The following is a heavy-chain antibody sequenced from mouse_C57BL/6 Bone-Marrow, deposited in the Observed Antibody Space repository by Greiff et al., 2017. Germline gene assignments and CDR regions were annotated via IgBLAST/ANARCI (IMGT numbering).Heavy chain of an antibody. Sequence: VQRVESGAELARPGASVKLSCKASGYTFTSYGISWVKQRTGQGLEWIGEIYPRSGNTYYNEKFKGKATLTADKSSSTAYMELRSLTSEDSAVYFCARSRITTVVATDYWGQGTTLTVSS. J-gene: IGHJ2*01. V-gene: IGHV1-81*01. CDR1: GYTFTSYG. CDR3: ARSRITTVVATDY. CDR2: IYPRSGNT. D-gene: IGHD1-1*01.